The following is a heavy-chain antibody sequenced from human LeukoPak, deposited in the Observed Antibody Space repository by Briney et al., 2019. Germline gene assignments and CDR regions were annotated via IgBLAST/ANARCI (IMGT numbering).Heavy chain of an antibody. CDR3: AKVGGYNSPYFDY. CDR2: IRGSDGST. V-gene: IGHV3-23*01. Sequence: GGSLRLSCAASGFTFSTYAMSWVRQAPGKGLEWVSAIRGSDGSTYYADSVKGRFTISRDNSKNTLYLQMNSLRAEDTAVYYCAKVGGYNSPYFDYWGQGTLVTVSS. J-gene: IGHJ4*02. CDR1: GFTFSTYA. D-gene: IGHD5-24*01.